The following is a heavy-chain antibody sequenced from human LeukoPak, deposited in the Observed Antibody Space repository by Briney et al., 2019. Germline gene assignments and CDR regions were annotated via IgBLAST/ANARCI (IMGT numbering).Heavy chain of an antibody. D-gene: IGHD3-10*01. Sequence: QPGGSLRLSCVSSVFTFNTYGMHWVRQAPGRGLEWVAFIRYDGSNEYHADSVKGRFTVSRDNSKNTLYLQMNCLRTEDTAVYYCAKDRFSYDSGPSNWLDPWGQGTLVTVSS. CDR1: VFTFNTYG. J-gene: IGHJ5*02. CDR2: IRYDGSNE. CDR3: AKDRFSYDSGPSNWLDP. V-gene: IGHV3-30*02.